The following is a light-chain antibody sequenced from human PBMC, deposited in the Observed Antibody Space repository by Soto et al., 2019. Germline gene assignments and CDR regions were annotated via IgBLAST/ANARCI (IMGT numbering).Light chain of an antibody. Sequence: SGYGSARGALTIFCTETSSDVGGYNYVSWYQQHPGKAPKLMIYDVSNRPSGVSNRFSGSKSGNTASLTISGLQAEDEADYYCSSYTSSSTLVFGGGTKVTVL. V-gene: IGLV2-14*04. CDR2: DVS. J-gene: IGLJ2*01. CDR3: SSYTSSSTLV. CDR1: SSDVGGYNY.